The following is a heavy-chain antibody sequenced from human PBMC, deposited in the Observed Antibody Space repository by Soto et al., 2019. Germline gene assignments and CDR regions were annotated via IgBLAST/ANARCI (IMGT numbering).Heavy chain of an antibody. Sequence: PWGTLRLSCAASGFTFSSYDMHWVRQAPGKGLEWVAVISYDGSKKYYADSVKGRFTISRDNSKNTLYLQMNSLRAEDTAVYYCAKDTGEYYDILTGYYTTDAFDIWGQGTMVTVSS. D-gene: IGHD3-9*01. V-gene: IGHV3-30*18. J-gene: IGHJ3*02. CDR1: GFTFSSYD. CDR2: ISYDGSKK. CDR3: AKDTGEYYDILTGYYTTDAFDI.